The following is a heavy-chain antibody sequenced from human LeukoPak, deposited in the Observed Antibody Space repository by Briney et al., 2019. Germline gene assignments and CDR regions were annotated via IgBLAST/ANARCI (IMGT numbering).Heavy chain of an antibody. D-gene: IGHD4-23*01. CDR2: IYYIGST. CDR1: GGSISSGGYY. CDR3: ARGLDYGGPYFDY. J-gene: IGHJ4*02. V-gene: IGHV4-31*03. Sequence: PSETLSLTCTVSGGSISSGGYYWSWIRQHPGKGLEWIGYIYYIGSTYYNPSLKSRVTISVDTSKNQFSLKLSSVTAADTAVYYCARGLDYGGPYFDYWGQGTLVTVSS.